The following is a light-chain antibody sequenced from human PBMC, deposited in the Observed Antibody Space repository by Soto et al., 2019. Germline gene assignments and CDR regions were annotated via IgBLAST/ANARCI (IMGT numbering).Light chain of an antibody. CDR1: SSDVGSYNH. J-gene: IGLJ1*01. Sequence: SALTQPASVSGSPGQSITISCSGTSSDVGSYNHVAWYQQFPGKTPKLIIYEVTYRPSGVSHRFSASKSGNTASLTISELQAGDEADYYCISYTGSSTSYVFGTGTKVTVL. CDR2: EVT. V-gene: IGLV2-14*01. CDR3: ISYTGSSTSYV.